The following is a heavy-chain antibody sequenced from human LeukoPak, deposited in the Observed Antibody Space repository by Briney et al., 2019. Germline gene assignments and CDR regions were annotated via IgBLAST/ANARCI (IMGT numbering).Heavy chain of an antibody. V-gene: IGHV3-64*01. J-gene: IGHJ4*02. CDR2: VVGNGGTT. Sequence: GGSLRLSCAASGFTFTTYTIHWVRQAPGKGLEYVSAVVGNGGTTYYANSVKGRFIISRDNSKSTVYLQMGSLRAEDTAVYYCARERAFYYFDFWGPGTLVTVSS. CDR1: GFTFTTYT. CDR3: ARERAFYYFDF.